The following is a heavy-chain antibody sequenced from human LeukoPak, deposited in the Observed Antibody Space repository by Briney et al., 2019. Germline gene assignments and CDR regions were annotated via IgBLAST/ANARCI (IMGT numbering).Heavy chain of an antibody. Sequence: SETLSLTCTVSGYSISRGYYWGWIRPPPGKGLEWIGSIFPSGSTYYNPSLKGRLTVSVATSKNQFSLKLSSVTAADTAVYYCARVTGYMIEDYFDYWGQGTLLTVSS. CDR2: IFPSGST. CDR3: ARVTGYMIEDYFDY. J-gene: IGHJ4*02. V-gene: IGHV4-38-2*02. D-gene: IGHD3-9*01. CDR1: GYSISRGYY.